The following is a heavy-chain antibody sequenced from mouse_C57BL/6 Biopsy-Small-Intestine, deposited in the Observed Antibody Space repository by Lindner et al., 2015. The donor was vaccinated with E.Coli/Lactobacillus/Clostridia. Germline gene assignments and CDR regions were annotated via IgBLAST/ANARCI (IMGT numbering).Heavy chain of an antibody. CDR1: GHSITSNH. CDR2: INPSTGGT. Sequence: VQLQESGPELVKSGTSVKISCVTSGHSITSNHVNWVKQSPEKSLEWIGEINPSTGGTTYNENFRAKATLTIDRSSSTAYMQLKSLTSEDSAVYYCARREVYYFDYWGQGTTLTVSS. V-gene: IGHV1-42*01. J-gene: IGHJ2*01. CDR3: ARREVYYFDY.